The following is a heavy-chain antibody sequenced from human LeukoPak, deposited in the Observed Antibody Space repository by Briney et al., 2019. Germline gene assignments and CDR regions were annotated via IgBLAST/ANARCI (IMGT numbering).Heavy chain of an antibody. J-gene: IGHJ4*02. CDR1: GFTFSDYY. V-gene: IGHV3-11*01. Sequence: GGSLRLSCAASGFTFSDYYMSWIRQAPGKGLEWLSYISSSGRTIYYADSVKGRFNISRDNAKNSLYLQMNSLRVEDTAVYYCARHYYHSSGHGGYWGQGTLVTVSS. D-gene: IGHD3-22*01. CDR2: ISSSGRTI. CDR3: ARHYYHSSGHGGY.